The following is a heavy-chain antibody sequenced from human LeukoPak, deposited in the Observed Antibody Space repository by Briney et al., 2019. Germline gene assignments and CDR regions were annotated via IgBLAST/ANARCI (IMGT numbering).Heavy chain of an antibody. CDR2: IYPGDSNT. CDR3: ARSTGWTGELDY. J-gene: IGHJ4*02. V-gene: IGHV5-51*01. D-gene: IGHD6-19*01. Sequence: GESLKISCKGSGYSLTIYWIAWVRQMPGKGLEWMGIIYPGDSNTRYSPSFQGQVTISADKSISTAYLQWSSLKASDTAMYYCARSTGWTGELDYWGQGTLVTVSS. CDR1: GYSLTIYW.